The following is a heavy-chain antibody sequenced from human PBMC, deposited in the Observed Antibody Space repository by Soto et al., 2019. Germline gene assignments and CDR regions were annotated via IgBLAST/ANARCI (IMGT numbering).Heavy chain of an antibody. J-gene: IGHJ6*02. Sequence: ASVKVSCKASGGTFSSYAISWVRQAPGQGLEWMGGIIPIFGTANYAQKFQGRVTITADKSTSTAYMELSSLRSEDTAVYYCARDLGSSGWSHSTWYYYGMDVWGQGTRVTVSS. CDR3: ARDLGSSGWSHSTWYYYGMDV. D-gene: IGHD6-19*01. CDR2: IIPIFGTA. CDR1: GGTFSSYA. V-gene: IGHV1-69*06.